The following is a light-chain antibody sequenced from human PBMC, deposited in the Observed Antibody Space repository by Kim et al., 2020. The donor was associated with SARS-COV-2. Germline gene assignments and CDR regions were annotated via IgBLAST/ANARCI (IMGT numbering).Light chain of an antibody. CDR3: VLYMGSGIWV. Sequence: QTVVTQEPSFSVSPGGKVTLTCGLSSGSVSSSYCPNWYQQTPGQAPRTLIYNTNIRSSGVPDRFSGSILGNKAALTITGAQADDECDYYCVLYMGSGIWVFGGGTQLTVL. CDR1: SGSVSSSYC. CDR2: NTN. J-gene: IGLJ3*02. V-gene: IGLV8-61*01.